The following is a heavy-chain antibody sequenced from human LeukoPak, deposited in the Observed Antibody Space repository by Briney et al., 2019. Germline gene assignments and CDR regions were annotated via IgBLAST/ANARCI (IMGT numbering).Heavy chain of an antibody. D-gene: IGHD6-19*01. CDR2: IWYDGSNK. J-gene: IGHJ6*02. CDR1: GFTFSSYG. Sequence: PGRSLRLSCAASGFTFSSYGMHWVRQAPGKGLEWVAVIWYDGSNKYYADSVKGRFTISRDNSKNTLYLQMNSLRAEDTAVYYCARERIAVAGFKHYYYGMDVWGQGTTVTVSS. CDR3: ARERIAVAGFKHYYYGMDV. V-gene: IGHV3-33*01.